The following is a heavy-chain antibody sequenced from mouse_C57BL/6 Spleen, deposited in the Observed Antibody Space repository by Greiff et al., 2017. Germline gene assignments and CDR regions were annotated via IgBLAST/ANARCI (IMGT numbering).Heavy chain of an antibody. CDR3: ARSNYSNYDWFAY. Sequence: VQLQQSGAELAKPGASVKLSCKASGYTFTSYWMHWVKQRPGQGLEWIGYINPSSGYTKYNQKFKDKATLTADKSSSTAYMQLSSLTYEDSAVYYCARSNYSNYDWFAYWGQGTLVTVSA. CDR2: INPSSGYT. J-gene: IGHJ3*01. CDR1: GYTFTSYW. D-gene: IGHD2-5*01. V-gene: IGHV1-7*01.